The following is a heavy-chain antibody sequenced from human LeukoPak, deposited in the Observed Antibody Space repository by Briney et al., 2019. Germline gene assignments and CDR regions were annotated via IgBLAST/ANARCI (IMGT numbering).Heavy chain of an antibody. D-gene: IGHD1-26*01. CDR2: ISWNSGSI. V-gene: IGHV3-9*01. J-gene: IGHJ4*02. CDR1: GFSFDDYD. Sequence: GRSLRLSCGASGFSFDDYDMHWVRQAPGKGLEWVSGISWNSGSIGYADSVKGRFTISRDNAENSLFLQMNSLRVEDTAVYFCARGWQLLEYWGQGALVTVSS. CDR3: ARGWQLLEY.